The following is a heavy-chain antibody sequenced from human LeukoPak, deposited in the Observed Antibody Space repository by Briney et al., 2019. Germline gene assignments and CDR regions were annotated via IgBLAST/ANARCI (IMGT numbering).Heavy chain of an antibody. J-gene: IGHJ4*02. V-gene: IGHV1-2*02. CDR2: ISPNSGGT. CDR1: GYTFTGDF. Sequence: ASVKVSCKPSGYTFTGDFIHWVRQAPGQGLEYMGWISPNSGGTDSAQKFQGRVTMTRDTSINTAYMELRSLTSDDTAMYYCARWGDNYGSGSCPFDYWGQGTLVTVSS. D-gene: IGHD3-10*01. CDR3: ARWGDNYGSGSCPFDY.